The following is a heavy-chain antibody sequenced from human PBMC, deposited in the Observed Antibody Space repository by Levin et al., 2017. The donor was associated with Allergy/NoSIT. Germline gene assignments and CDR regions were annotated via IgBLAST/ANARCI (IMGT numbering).Heavy chain of an antibody. CDR3: VRIQPDVAFDI. CDR2: IDWDDDK. J-gene: IGHJ3*02. CDR1: GLSLSTSGVR. Sequence: SGPTLVKPTQTLTLTCTLSGLSLSTSGVRMNWIRQPPGKPLEWLARIDWDDDKFYSTSLQTRLTISKDTSKNQVVLTMTNMDPVDTGTYYCVRIQPDVAFDIWGQGTMVTVSS. V-gene: IGHV2-70*04.